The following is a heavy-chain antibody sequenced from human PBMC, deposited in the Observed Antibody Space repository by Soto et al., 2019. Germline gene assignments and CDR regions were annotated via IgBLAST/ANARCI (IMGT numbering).Heavy chain of an antibody. V-gene: IGHV4-4*02. CDR3: ASLPATSDFDY. CDR2: IYHSGST. Sequence: QVQLQESGPGLGKPAGTLSLTCAVSGGSISCSYWWSWVREPRGKGLEWIGEIYHSGSTNYNPSLKSRVTISVDKSKNQFSLKLSSVTAADTAVYYCASLPATSDFDYWGQGTLVTVSS. CDR1: GGSISCSYW. J-gene: IGHJ4*02. D-gene: IGHD2-2*01.